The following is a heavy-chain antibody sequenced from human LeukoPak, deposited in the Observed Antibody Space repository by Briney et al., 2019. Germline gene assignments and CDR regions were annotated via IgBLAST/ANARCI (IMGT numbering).Heavy chain of an antibody. CDR3: ARDHPTVTTLKYYYYYGMDV. Sequence: ASVKVSCKASGYTFTSYGISWVRQAPGQGLEWMGWISAYNGNTNYAQKLQGRVTMTTDTSTSTAYMELRSLRSDDTAVYYCARDHPTVTTLKYYYYYGMDVWGQGTTVTVSS. CDR1: GYTFTSYG. CDR2: ISAYNGNT. V-gene: IGHV1-18*01. J-gene: IGHJ6*02. D-gene: IGHD4-11*01.